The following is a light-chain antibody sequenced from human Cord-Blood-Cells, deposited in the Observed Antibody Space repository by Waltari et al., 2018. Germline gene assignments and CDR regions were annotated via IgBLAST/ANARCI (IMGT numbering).Light chain of an antibody. CDR2: EVS. CDR3: CSYAGSSTHVV. J-gene: IGLJ2*01. CDR1: SSAVGSYNL. V-gene: IGLV2-23*02. Sequence: QSALTQPASVSGSPGQSITIPCTGTSSAVGSYNLVSWYQQHPGKAPKLMIYEVSKRPSGVSNRFSGSKSGNTASLTISGLQAEDEADYYCCSYAGSSTHVVFGGGTKLTVL.